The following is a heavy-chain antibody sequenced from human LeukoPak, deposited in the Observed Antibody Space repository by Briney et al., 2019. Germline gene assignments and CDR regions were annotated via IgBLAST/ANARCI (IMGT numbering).Heavy chain of an antibody. CDR1: GYTFTSYG. V-gene: IGHV1-18*01. D-gene: IGHD5-18*01. J-gene: IGHJ6*02. CDR3: AGSADSPPFYYYYGMDV. Sequence: EASVKVSCKASGYTFTSYGISWVRQAPGQGLEWMGWISAYNGNTNYAQKLQGRVTMTTDTSTSTAYMELRSLRSDDTAVYYCAGSADSPPFYYYYGMDVWGQGTTVTVSS. CDR2: ISAYNGNT.